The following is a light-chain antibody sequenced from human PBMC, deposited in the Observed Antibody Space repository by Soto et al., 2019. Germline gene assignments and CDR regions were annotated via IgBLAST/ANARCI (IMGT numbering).Light chain of an antibody. CDR3: QQSYTTTRT. CDR2: DAS. Sequence: EIVLTQSPATLSLSPGERATLSCRASQSVSSYLAWYQQKPGQAPRLLIYDASNRATGIPARFSGSGSGTAFSLTISSLQPEDFATYYCQQSYTTTRTFGQGTKLEIK. J-gene: IGKJ2*01. V-gene: IGKV3-11*01. CDR1: QSVSSY.